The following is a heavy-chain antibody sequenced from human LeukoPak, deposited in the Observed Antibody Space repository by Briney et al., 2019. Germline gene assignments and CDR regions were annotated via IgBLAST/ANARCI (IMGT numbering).Heavy chain of an antibody. CDR3: ARYGHYYFVS. CDR1: GGSISNYY. D-gene: IGHD4-17*01. J-gene: IGHJ4*02. V-gene: IGHV4-59*08. Sequence: SETLSLTCTVSGGSISNYYWSWIRQSPGKGLEWIGYIYYTGRTSYNPSLKSRVTISVDTSKNQVSLKVSSVTAADTAVYYCARYGHYYFVSWGQGTLVPVYS. CDR2: IYYTGRT.